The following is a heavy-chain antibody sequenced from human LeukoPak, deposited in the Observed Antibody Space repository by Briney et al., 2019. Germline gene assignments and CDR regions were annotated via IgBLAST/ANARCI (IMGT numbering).Heavy chain of an antibody. J-gene: IGHJ4*02. D-gene: IGHD6-13*01. CDR2: ISSRGGST. Sequence: GGSLRLSCAASGFTFSNAWMTWVRQSPGKGLECVSGISSRGGSTYYADSVKARFTISRDNSKNTLYPQMNSLRAEDPALYYRAKRIAAAGPYFDYWGQGTLVTVSS. V-gene: IGHV3-23*01. CDR3: AKRIAAAGPYFDY. CDR1: GFTFSNAW.